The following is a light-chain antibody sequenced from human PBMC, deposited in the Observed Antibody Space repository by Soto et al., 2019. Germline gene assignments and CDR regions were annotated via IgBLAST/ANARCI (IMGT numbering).Light chain of an antibody. CDR2: AAS. Sequence: DIQLTQSPSFLSASVGDRVTITCRSSKGISSYLAWYQQKPGKAPKLLIYAASTLQSGVPSRFSGSGSGTEFTLTISSLQPEDFATYYCQQLNSYPLTFGQGTKGEIK. CDR1: KGISSY. J-gene: IGKJ1*01. CDR3: QQLNSYPLT. V-gene: IGKV1-9*01.